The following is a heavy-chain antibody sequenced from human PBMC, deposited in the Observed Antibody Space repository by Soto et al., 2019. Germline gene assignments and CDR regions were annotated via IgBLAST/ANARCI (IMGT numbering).Heavy chain of an antibody. D-gene: IGHD6-13*01. V-gene: IGHV3-7*02. J-gene: IGHJ4*02. CDR1: GFTFRNYW. CDR3: ARVIEKQLVRTPSYFDH. Sequence: PGGSLRLSCAASGFTFRNYWMGWVRQTPDKGLEWVANIKPDGSDKYYVDSVKGRFTISRDNSKNTLYLQMNSLRADDTAVYSCARVIEKQLVRTPSYFDHWGQGNLVTVSS. CDR2: IKPDGSDK.